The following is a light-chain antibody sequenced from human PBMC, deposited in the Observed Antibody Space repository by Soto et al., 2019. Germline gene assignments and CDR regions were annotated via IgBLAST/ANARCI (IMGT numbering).Light chain of an antibody. Sequence: EIEMTHSPSSLSGSPGDRAPIXCRASQSVSNNLAWYQQKPGQAPRLLIYGASTRATGIPARFSGSGSGTEFTLTISSLQSEDFAVYYCQQYDNLPRTFGEGTKVDIK. CDR2: GAS. V-gene: IGKV3-15*01. CDR3: QQYDNLPRT. J-gene: IGKJ4*02. CDR1: QSVSNN.